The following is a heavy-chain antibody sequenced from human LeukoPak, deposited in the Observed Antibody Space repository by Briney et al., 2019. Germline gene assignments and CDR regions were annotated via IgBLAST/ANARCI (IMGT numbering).Heavy chain of an antibody. CDR2: IYTSGST. CDR1: GGSISSGSYY. CDR3: ARDDYYDLHFDY. V-gene: IGHV4-61*02. J-gene: IGHJ4*02. D-gene: IGHD3-22*01. Sequence: PSQTLSLTCTVSGGSISSGSYYWSWIRQPPGKGLEWIGRIYTSGSTNYNPSLKSRVTMSVDTSKNQFSLKLSSVTAADTAVYYCARDDYYDLHFDYWGQGTLVTVSS.